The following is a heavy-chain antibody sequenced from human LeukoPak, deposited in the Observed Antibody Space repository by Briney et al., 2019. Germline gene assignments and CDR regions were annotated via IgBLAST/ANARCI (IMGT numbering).Heavy chain of an antibody. CDR1: GGSINSDAYY. Sequence: SETLSLTCTVSGGSINSDAYYWSWIRQPAGKGLEWIGRIYTSGSTNYNPSLKSRVTISVDKSKNQFSLKLSSVTAAYTAVYYCAREGIVGASAFDYWGQGTLVTVSS. V-gene: IGHV4-61*02. CDR3: AREGIVGASAFDY. J-gene: IGHJ4*02. D-gene: IGHD1-26*01. CDR2: IYTSGST.